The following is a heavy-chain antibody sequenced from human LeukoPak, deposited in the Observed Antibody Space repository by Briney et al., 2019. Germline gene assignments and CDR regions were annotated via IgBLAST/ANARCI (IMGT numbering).Heavy chain of an antibody. CDR1: GFTFSRYT. CDR2: IWYGGSTK. V-gene: IGHV3-33*08. D-gene: IGHD6-19*01. J-gene: IGHJ4*02. Sequence: GGSLRLSCAVSGFTFSRYTMHWVRQAPGQGLEWVAVIWYGGSTKFYADSVKGRFTISRDESKNTVYLQMNSLRAEDTAVYYCARDRLEAVAGDDYLDYWGQGTLVTVSS. CDR3: ARDRLEAVAGDDYLDY.